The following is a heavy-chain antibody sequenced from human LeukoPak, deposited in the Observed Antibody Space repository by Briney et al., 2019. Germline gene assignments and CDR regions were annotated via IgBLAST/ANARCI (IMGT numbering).Heavy chain of an antibody. V-gene: IGHV4-39*01. D-gene: IGHD3-22*01. Sequence: SETLSLTCTVSGGPISSSSYYWGWIRQPPGKGLEWIGSIYYSGSTYYNPSLKSRVTISVDTSKNQFSLKLSSVTAADTAVYYCARLSITMIVYWGQGTLVTVSS. CDR1: GGPISSSSYY. CDR2: IYYSGST. J-gene: IGHJ4*02. CDR3: ARLSITMIVY.